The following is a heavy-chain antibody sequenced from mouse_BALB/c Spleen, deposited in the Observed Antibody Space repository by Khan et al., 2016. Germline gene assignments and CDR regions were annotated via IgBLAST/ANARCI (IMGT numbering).Heavy chain of an antibody. V-gene: IGHV9-1*02. CDR2: INTYTGEP. Sequence: QIQLVQSGPELKKPGETVKISCKASGYTFKNYGMNWVKQAPGKGLKWMGWINTYTGEPTYADDFKGRFAFSLETSASTAYLQINNLKNEDMATYFCARRRGYLSAMDYWGQGTSVTVSS. CDR3: ARRRGYLSAMDY. CDR1: GYTFKNYG. J-gene: IGHJ4*01. D-gene: IGHD2-3*01.